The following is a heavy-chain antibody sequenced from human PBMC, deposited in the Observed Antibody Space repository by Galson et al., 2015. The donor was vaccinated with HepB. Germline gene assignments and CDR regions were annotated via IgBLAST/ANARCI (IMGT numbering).Heavy chain of an antibody. Sequence: SLRLSCAASGFTFSSYWMSWVRQAPGKGLEWVANIKQDGSEKYYVDSVKGRFTISRDNAKNSLYLQMNSLRAEDTAVYYCARDPSDILTGYYWTFDYWGQGTLVTVSS. CDR1: GFTFSSYW. D-gene: IGHD3-9*01. CDR3: ARDPSDILTGYYWTFDY. CDR2: IKQDGSEK. J-gene: IGHJ4*02. V-gene: IGHV3-7*03.